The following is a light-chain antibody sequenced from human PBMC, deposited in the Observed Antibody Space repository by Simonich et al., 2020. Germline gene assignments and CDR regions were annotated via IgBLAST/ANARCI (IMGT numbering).Light chain of an antibody. J-gene: IGLJ2*01. CDR2: DVS. CDR1: SSDVGGYNY. Sequence: QSALTQPPSASGSPGQSITISCTGTSSDVGGYNYVSWYQQHPGKAPQLMIYDVSNRPSGFSNRFSGSKSGNTASLTISGLQAEDEADYYCCSYAGSYTLVFGGGTKLTVL. V-gene: IGLV2-14*03. CDR3: CSYAGSYTLV.